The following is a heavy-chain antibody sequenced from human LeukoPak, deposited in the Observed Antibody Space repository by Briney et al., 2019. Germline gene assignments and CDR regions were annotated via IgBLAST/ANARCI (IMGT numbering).Heavy chain of an antibody. CDR3: ARSRGAGLRYFDWFSGPGAFDI. CDR2: ISSSGSTI. Sequence: GGSLRLSCAASGFTFSDYYMSWIRQAPGKGLEWVSYISSSGSTIYYADSVKGRFTISRDNAKNSLYLQMNSLRAEDTAVYYCARSRGAGLRYFDWFSGPGAFDIWGQGTMVTVSS. CDR1: GFTFSDYY. D-gene: IGHD3-9*01. V-gene: IGHV3-11*01. J-gene: IGHJ3*02.